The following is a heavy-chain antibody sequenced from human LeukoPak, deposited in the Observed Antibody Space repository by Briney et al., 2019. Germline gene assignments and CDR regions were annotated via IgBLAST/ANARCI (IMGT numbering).Heavy chain of an antibody. J-gene: IGHJ4*02. D-gene: IGHD3-16*02. Sequence: PSDTLSLTCAVYGGSFSGYYWSGIRQPPGKGLEWIGEINHSGSTNYNPSLKSRVTISVDTSKNQFSLKLSSVTAADTAVYYCARGPRAYYDYVWGSYRLLHYFDYWGQGTLVTVSS. CDR1: GGSFSGYY. V-gene: IGHV4-34*01. CDR2: INHSGST. CDR3: ARGPRAYYDYVWGSYRLLHYFDY.